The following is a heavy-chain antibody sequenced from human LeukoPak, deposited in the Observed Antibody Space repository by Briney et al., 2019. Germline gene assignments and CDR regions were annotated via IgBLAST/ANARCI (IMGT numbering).Heavy chain of an antibody. Sequence: SVKVSCKASGDTFNNYAFNWVRQVPGQGPEWMGGTIPIFGTVKAAQKFQGRVTITTDESTSTSYMELSSLTSEDTAVYFCARGGRPLGYFYMDVWGKGTTVIVSS. CDR2: TIPIFGTV. CDR3: ARGGRPLGYFYMDV. J-gene: IGHJ6*03. CDR1: GDTFNNYA. V-gene: IGHV1-69*05.